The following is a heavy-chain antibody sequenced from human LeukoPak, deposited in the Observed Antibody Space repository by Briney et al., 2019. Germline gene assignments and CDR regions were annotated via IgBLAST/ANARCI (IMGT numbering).Heavy chain of an antibody. CDR2: INHSGST. CDR3: AKSGGSGLIDY. CDR1: GGSFSGYY. V-gene: IGHV4-34*01. Sequence: SETLSLTCAVYGGSFSGYYWSWIRQPPGKGLEWIGEINHSGSTNYNPSLKSRVTISVDTSKNQFSLKLSSVTAADTAVYYCAKSGGSGLIDYWGQGTLVTVSS. D-gene: IGHD1-26*01. J-gene: IGHJ4*02.